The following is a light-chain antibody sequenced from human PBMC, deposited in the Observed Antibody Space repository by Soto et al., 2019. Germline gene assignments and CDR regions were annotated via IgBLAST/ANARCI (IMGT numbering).Light chain of an antibody. Sequence: DIVMTQSPDSLAVSLGERATINCKSSQSVLYSSSNKNYLAWYQQKPGQPPKLLIYWASTRESGVPDRFSGSGSGTHFTLTISSLQAEDVAVYYCQQYYSTPGFTFGPGTKVDIK. J-gene: IGKJ3*01. CDR1: QSVLYSSSNKNY. CDR2: WAS. V-gene: IGKV4-1*01. CDR3: QQYYSTPGFT.